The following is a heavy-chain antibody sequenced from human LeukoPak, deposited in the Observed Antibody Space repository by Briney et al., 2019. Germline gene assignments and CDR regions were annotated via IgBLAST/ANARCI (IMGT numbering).Heavy chain of an antibody. V-gene: IGHV1-69*05. CDR3: ARSEQQLVNFDY. Sequence: SVKVSCKASGGTFSSYAIGWVRQAPGQGLEWMGRIIPIFGTANYAQKFQGRVTITTDESTSTAYMELSSLRSEDTAVYYCARSEQQLVNFDYWGQGTLVTVSS. CDR1: GGTFSSYA. CDR2: IIPIFGTA. D-gene: IGHD6-13*01. J-gene: IGHJ4*02.